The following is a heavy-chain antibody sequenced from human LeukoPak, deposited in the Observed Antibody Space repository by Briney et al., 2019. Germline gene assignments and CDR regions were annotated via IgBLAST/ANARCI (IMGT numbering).Heavy chain of an antibody. Sequence: KPSETLSLTCTVSGGSISCYYWSWIRQPAGKGLEWIGRIYTSGSTNYNPSLKSRVTMSVDTSKNQFSLKLSSVTAADTAVYYCARQAGSSGYYLHYYYYYGMDVWGQGTTVTVSS. J-gene: IGHJ6*02. V-gene: IGHV4-4*07. CDR3: ARQAGSSGYYLHYYYYYGMDV. CDR2: IYTSGST. CDR1: GGSISCYY. D-gene: IGHD3-22*01.